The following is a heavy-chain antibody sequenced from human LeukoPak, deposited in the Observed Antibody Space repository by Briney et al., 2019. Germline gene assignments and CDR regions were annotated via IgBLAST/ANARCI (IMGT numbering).Heavy chain of an antibody. J-gene: IGHJ5*02. CDR3: AKRRQEIPFVESTYNWFDP. D-gene: IGHD3-10*01. V-gene: IGHV3-23*01. CDR2: ISGSGGST. CDR1: GFTFSIYA. Sequence: GGSLRLSCAASGFTFSIYAMSWVRQAPGKGVEWVSAISGSGGSTYYADSVKGRFTISRDNSKNTLYLQMNSLRAEDTAVYYCAKRRQEIPFVESTYNWFDPSGQGTLVTVSS.